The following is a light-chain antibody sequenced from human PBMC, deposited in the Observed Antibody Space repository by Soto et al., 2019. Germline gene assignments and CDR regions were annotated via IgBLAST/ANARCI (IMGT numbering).Light chain of an antibody. J-gene: IGKJ5*01. CDR3: QLLYTLHIT. Sequence: DIQMTQSPSSLSSSVGDRAPLTCRARQSISSYLNWYHQTPVKAPKILIYEASTFQSGVPSRFSGSGSGTEFTLTISGLLPEDFAAYQCQLLYTLHITFGPGTRVEIK. CDR1: QSISSY. V-gene: IGKV1-39*01. CDR2: EAS.